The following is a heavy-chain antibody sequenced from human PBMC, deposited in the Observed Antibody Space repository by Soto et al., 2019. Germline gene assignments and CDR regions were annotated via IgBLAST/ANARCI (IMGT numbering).Heavy chain of an antibody. J-gene: IGHJ4*02. V-gene: IGHV1-46*01. D-gene: IGHD4-4*01. CDR2: INPSGGST. CDR1: GYTLTSYY. Sequence: TSVKVSCKASGYTLTSYYMHWVRQAPGQGLEWMGIINPSGGSTSYAQKFQGRVTMTRDTSTSTVYMELSSLRSEDTAVYYCARDTVTTLALDYWGQGTLVTVSS. CDR3: ARDTVTTLALDY.